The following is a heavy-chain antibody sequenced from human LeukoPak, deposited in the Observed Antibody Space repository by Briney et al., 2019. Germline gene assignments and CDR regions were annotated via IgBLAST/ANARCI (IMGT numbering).Heavy chain of an antibody. J-gene: IGHJ4*02. CDR3: ARAVTMIVVGYFDY. CDR1: GGSISSGEYY. Sequence: PSETLSLTCTVSGGSISSGEYYWSWIRQPPGKGLEWIGYIYYSGSTYYNPSLKSRVTISVDTSKNQFSLKLSSVTAADTAVYYCARAVTMIVVGYFDYWGQGTLVTVSS. V-gene: IGHV4-30-4*08. D-gene: IGHD3-22*01. CDR2: IYYSGST.